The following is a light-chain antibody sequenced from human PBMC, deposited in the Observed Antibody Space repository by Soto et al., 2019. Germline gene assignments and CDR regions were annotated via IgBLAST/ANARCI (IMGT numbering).Light chain of an antibody. J-gene: IGLJ2*01. Sequence: QSALTQPRSVSGSPGQSVTISCTGTSSDVGGYNFVSWYQQHPDKAPKLIIYDVSKRPLGVPDRFSGSKSGNTASLTISGLQTEDEADYYCCSYAGSYTLVFGGGTKLTVL. CDR1: SSDVGGYNF. V-gene: IGLV2-11*01. CDR2: DVS. CDR3: CSYAGSYTLV.